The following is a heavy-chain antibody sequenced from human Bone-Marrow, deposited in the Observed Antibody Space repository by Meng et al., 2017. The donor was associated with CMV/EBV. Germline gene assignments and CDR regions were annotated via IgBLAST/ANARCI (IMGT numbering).Heavy chain of an antibody. J-gene: IGHJ5*02. Sequence: GESLKISCAASGFTFSDYYMSWIRQAPGKGLEWVSYISSSGSTIYYADSVKGRFTISRDNAKNSLYLQMNSLRAEDAAVYYCATREGMGHTTAWAQGTLVTVSS. CDR3: ATREGMGHTTA. D-gene: IGHD2/OR15-2a*01. CDR1: GFTFSDYY. CDR2: ISSSGSTI. V-gene: IGHV3-11*04.